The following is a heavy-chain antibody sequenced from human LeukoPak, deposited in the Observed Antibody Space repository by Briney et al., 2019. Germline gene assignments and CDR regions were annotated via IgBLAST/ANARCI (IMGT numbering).Heavy chain of an antibody. CDR2: ISGSGGST. V-gene: IGHV3-23*01. Sequence: GGSLRLSCAASGFTFSSYAMSWVRQAPGKGLEWVSAISGSGGSTYYADSVKGRFTISRDNSKNTLYLQMNSLRAEATAVYYCARYSSPSPRFDPWGQETLVPVSS. J-gene: IGHJ5*02. CDR1: GFTFSSYA. CDR3: ARYSSPSPRFDP. D-gene: IGHD6-13*01.